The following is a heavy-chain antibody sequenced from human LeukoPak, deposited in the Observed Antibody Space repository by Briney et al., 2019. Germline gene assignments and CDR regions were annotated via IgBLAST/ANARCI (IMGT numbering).Heavy chain of an antibody. D-gene: IGHD2-15*01. CDR1: GFTLSNYW. V-gene: IGHV3-74*01. CDR2: INSDGRST. Sequence: PGGSLRLSCAASGFTLSNYWMHWVRQAPGKGLVWVSRINSDGRSTSYADSVKGRFTISRDNSKNTLYLQMNSLRVEDTAVYYCAKDRGRTWVQVANWGQGTLVTVSS. CDR3: AKDRGRTWVQVAN. J-gene: IGHJ4*02.